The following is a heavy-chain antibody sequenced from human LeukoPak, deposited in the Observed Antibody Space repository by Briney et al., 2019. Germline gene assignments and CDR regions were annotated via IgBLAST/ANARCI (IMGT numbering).Heavy chain of an antibody. V-gene: IGHV3-49*04. CDR1: GFTVGDYA. CDR2: IASETYGGTA. J-gene: IGHJ4*02. Sequence: GGSLRLSCTASGFTVGDYAMTWVRQAPGKGLEWVGFIASETYGGTAEYAASVKGRFTISRDDSKSIAYLQMNSLKTEDTAVYYCTRDQTPYYWGQGTLVTVSS. CDR3: TRDQTPYY.